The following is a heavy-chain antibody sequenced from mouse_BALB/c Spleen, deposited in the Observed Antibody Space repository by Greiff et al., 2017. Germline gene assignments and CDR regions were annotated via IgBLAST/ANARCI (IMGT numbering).Heavy chain of an antibody. V-gene: IGHV3-6*02. J-gene: IGHJ4*01. Sequence: ESGPGLVKPSQSLSLTCSVTGYSITSGYYWNWIRQFPGNKLEWMGYISYDGSNNYNPSLKNRISITRDTSKNQFFLKLNSVTTEDTATYYCARSSYPYYYAMDYWGQGTSVTVSS. D-gene: IGHD1-1*01. CDR1: GYSITSGYY. CDR3: ARSSYPYYYAMDY. CDR2: ISYDGSN.